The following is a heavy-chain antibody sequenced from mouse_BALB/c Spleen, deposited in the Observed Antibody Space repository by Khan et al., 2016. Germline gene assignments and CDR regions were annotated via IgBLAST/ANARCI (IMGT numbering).Heavy chain of an antibody. CDR2: ISYSGTT. CDR3: STYDGYFFDY. CDR1: GDSITSGY. J-gene: IGHJ2*01. V-gene: IGHV3-8*02. D-gene: IGHD2-3*01. Sequence: MQLEESGPSLVKPSQTLSLTCSVTGDSITSGYWNWIRKFPGNKFEYMGYISYSGTTYYNPSLKSRISITRDTSKNQFYLQLYSETAKDTATYYCSTYDGYFFDYWGQGTTLTVSS.